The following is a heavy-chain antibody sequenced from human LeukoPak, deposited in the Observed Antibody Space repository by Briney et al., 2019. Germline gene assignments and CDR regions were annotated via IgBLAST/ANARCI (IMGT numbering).Heavy chain of an antibody. CDR2: IYYSGAS. V-gene: IGHV4-39*01. D-gene: IGHD2-15*01. CDR3: ARQEKYCAGDSCHSRHGYSDL. Sequence: KPSETLSLTCTVSGGSISSSSYYWGWIRQPPGKGLEWIGSIYYSGASYYNPSHKSRVTISVDTSKNQFSLSLSSVTAADTAVYYCARQEKYCAGDSCHSRHGYSDLWGRGTLVTVSS. J-gene: IGHJ2*01. CDR1: GGSISSSSYY.